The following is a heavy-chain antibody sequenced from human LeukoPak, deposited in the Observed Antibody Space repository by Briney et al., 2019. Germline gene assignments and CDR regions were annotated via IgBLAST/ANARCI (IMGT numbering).Heavy chain of an antibody. Sequence: PSETLSLTCTVSGGSISSSSYYWGWIRQPPGKGLEWIGSIYYSGSTYYHPSLKSRVTISVDTSKNQFSLKLSSVTAADTAVYYCASNANWGSRGYYYYYMDVWGKGTTVTVSS. CDR3: ASNANWGSRGYYYYYMDV. V-gene: IGHV4-39*01. CDR2: IYYSGST. D-gene: IGHD7-27*01. J-gene: IGHJ6*03. CDR1: GGSISSSSYY.